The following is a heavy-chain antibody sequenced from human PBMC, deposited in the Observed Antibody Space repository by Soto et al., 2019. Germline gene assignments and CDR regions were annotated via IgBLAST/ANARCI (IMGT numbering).Heavy chain of an antibody. Sequence: SETLSLTCTVTGDSINNRSYYWGWIRQPPGKGLEWIGSIYYSGSTYNNPSLKSRVSMSVDTSKNQFSLKLRSVTAADTALYYCARQRTSVVTQAYFDSWGQGTLVTVSS. J-gene: IGHJ4*02. V-gene: IGHV4-39*01. D-gene: IGHD2-21*02. CDR2: IYYSGST. CDR1: GDSINNRSYY. CDR3: ARQRTSVVTQAYFDS.